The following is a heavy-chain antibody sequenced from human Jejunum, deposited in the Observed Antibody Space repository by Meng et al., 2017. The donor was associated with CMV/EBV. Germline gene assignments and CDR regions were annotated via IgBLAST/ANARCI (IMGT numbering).Heavy chain of an antibody. CDR1: GYSFTNYG. CDR3: TRDGLQYTEGSSY. D-gene: IGHD3/OR15-3a*01. CDR2: ISPYNGDT. Sequence: QIHLVQSGAEMKKPGASVKVSCKVSGYSFTNYGITWIRQAPGQGLEYMGWISPYNGDTNYGQNFQGRMTMTTDTSTTAAYMELRSLRSDDTALYYCTRDGLQYTEGSSYWGQGTLVTVSS. V-gene: IGHV1-18*01. J-gene: IGHJ4*02.